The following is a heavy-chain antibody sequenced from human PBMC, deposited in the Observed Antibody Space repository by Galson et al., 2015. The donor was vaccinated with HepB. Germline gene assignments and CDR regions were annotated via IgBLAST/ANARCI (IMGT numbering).Heavy chain of an antibody. J-gene: IGHJ5*02. Sequence: SLRLSCADSGFRFSTYSMHWVRQAPGKGLEWVALISFDGGSQYYADSVKGRFTISRDNSDNTLYLQMNSLRPGDTAVYYCARGGSYHGSGSYFAFDPWGQGTLVTVTS. D-gene: IGHD3-10*01. CDR2: ISFDGGSQ. V-gene: IGHV3-30-3*01. CDR1: GFRFSTYS. CDR3: ARGGSYHGSGSYFAFDP.